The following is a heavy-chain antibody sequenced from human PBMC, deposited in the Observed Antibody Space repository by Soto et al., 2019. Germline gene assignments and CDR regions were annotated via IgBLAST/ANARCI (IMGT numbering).Heavy chain of an antibody. Sequence: FLRLSCADPGFTFSSYGMHWVRQAPGKGLEWVAVISYDGSNKYYADSVKGRFTISRDNSKNTLYLQMNSLRAEDTAVYYCAKSPTRKTSPPFDYWGQGTLVTVSS. CDR2: ISYDGSNK. J-gene: IGHJ4*02. V-gene: IGHV3-30*18. CDR3: AKSPTRKTSPPFDY. CDR1: GFTFSSYG.